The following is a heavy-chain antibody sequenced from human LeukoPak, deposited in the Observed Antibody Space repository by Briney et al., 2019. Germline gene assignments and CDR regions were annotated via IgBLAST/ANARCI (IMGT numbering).Heavy chain of an antibody. CDR2: IYYSGST. CDR3: ARVFSGNYYTLFDY. V-gene: IGHV4-59*01. Sequence: PSETLSLTCTVSGGSISSYYWSWIRQPPGKGLEWIGYIYYSGSTNYNPSLKSRVTISLDTSKNQFSLKLSSVTAADTAVYYCARVFSGNYYTLFDYWGQGTLVTVSS. CDR1: GGSISSYY. D-gene: IGHD3-10*01. J-gene: IGHJ4*02.